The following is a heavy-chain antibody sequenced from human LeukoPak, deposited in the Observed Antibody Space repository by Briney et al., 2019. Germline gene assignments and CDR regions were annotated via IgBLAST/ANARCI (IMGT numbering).Heavy chain of an antibody. J-gene: IGHJ3*02. CDR3: ARYLADTVVVPAAFDAFDI. CDR1: GFTFDDYG. Sequence: GGSLRLSCAASGFTFDDYGMSWVRQAPGKGLEWVSGINWNGGSTGYADSVKGRFTISRDNAKNSLYLQMNSLRAEDTALYYCARYLADTVVVPAAFDAFDIWGQGTMVTVSS. CDR2: INWNGGST. V-gene: IGHV3-20*04. D-gene: IGHD2-2*01.